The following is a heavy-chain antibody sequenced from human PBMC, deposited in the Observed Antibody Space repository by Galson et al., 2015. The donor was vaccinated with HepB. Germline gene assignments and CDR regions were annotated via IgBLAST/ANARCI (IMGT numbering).Heavy chain of an antibody. D-gene: IGHD3-9*01. J-gene: IGHJ4*02. Sequence: SLRLSCAASGFTISDNYFSWVRQAPGKGLEWVATIKQDGSDKYYVDSVKGRFTISRDNAKNSLFLQMISLRAEDTAVYYCARSRIIFSHYDILTGYPYYFDYWGQGTLVTGSA. V-gene: IGHV3-7*03. CDR2: IKQDGSDK. CDR1: GFTISDNY. CDR3: ARSRIIFSHYDILTGYPYYFDY.